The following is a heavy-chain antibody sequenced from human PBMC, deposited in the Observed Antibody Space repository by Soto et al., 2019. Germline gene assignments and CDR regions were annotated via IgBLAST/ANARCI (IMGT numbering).Heavy chain of an antibody. J-gene: IGHJ4*02. D-gene: IGHD2-21*01. CDR2: IYYSGST. Sequence: SETLSLTCTVSGGSIGSGGYYWSWIRQHPGKGLEWIGYIYYSGSTYYNPSLKSRVTISVDTSKNQFSLKLSSVTAADTAVYYCARDRLGHFDNWGQGTLVTVSS. V-gene: IGHV4-31*03. CDR3: ARDRLGHFDN. CDR1: GGSIGSGGYY.